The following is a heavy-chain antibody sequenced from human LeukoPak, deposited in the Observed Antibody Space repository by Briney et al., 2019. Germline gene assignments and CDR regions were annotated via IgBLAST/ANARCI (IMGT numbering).Heavy chain of an antibody. CDR3: ARLLTGTLDY. CDR1: GFTFSNSW. J-gene: IGHJ4*02. CDR2: IKPDGSAQ. V-gene: IGHV3-7*01. Sequence: PGGSLRLSCAASGFTFSNSWMSWVRQAPGKGLEWVATIKPDGSAQYYVDSVKGRFTISRDNAKNSLFLQINSLRAEDTAVYYCARLLTGTLDYWGQGTLVTVSS. D-gene: IGHD1-7*01.